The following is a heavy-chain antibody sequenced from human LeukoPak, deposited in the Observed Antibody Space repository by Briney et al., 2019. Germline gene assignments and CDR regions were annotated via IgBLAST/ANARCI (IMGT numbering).Heavy chain of an antibody. CDR2: ISGSGGST. J-gene: IGHJ6*02. D-gene: IGHD3-10*01. Sequence: GGSLRLSCAASGFTFSSYAMSWVRQAPGKGLEWVSAISGSGGSTYYADSVKGRFTISRDNSKNTLYLQMNSLRAEDTAVYYCAKGYFYGSGSYYPFDVWGQGTTVTVSS. V-gene: IGHV3-23*01. CDR1: GFTFSSYA. CDR3: AKGYFYGSGSYYPFDV.